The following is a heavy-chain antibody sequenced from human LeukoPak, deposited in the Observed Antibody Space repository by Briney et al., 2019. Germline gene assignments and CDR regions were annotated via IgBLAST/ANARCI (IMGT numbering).Heavy chain of an antibody. Sequence: GGSQRLSCAASGFTFSGCGMYWVRQAPGKGLEWVAFIRYDGTNKYYTESVKGRFTISRDNSKNTLYLQMNSLRAEDTAVYYCARDMSTRVTPISYALDVWGQGTMVTVSS. CDR2: IRYDGTNK. CDR3: ARDMSTRVTPISYALDV. D-gene: IGHD4-23*01. CDR1: GFTFSGCG. J-gene: IGHJ3*01. V-gene: IGHV3-30*02.